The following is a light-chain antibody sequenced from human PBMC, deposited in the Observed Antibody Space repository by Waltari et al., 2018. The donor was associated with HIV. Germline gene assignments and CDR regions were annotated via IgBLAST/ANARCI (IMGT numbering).Light chain of an antibody. Sequence: NFMLTQPHSVSESPGKTVTISCARSSGNLASNHVQWYQQRPGSAPTPVIYEDTQRPSGVPDRFSGSIDSSSNSASLTIYELKTEDEADYYCQSYDSTNPCVFGTGTRVTVL. CDR2: EDT. V-gene: IGLV6-57*03. CDR1: SGNLASNH. J-gene: IGLJ1*01. CDR3: QSYDSTNPCV.